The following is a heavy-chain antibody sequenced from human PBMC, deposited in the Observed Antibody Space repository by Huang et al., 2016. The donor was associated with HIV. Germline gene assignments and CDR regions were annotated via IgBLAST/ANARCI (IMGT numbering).Heavy chain of an antibody. CDR3: ASGLSLVYYLYYMDV. CDR1: GGTFNNYA. J-gene: IGHJ6*03. Sequence: QVQLVQSGAEVKKPGSSVKVSCKASGGTFNNYAFRWVRQAPGQGLEWMGGIIPIFGTANYAQKFQDRVTITADESTSTAYMELSSLRSEDTAIYYCASGLSLVYYLYYMDVWGKGTTVTVSS. CDR2: IIPIFGTA. V-gene: IGHV1-69*13. D-gene: IGHD3-16*02.